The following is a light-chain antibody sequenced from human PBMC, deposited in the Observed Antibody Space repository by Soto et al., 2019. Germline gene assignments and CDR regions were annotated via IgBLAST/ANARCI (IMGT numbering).Light chain of an antibody. Sequence: QSALTQPASVSGSPGQSITISCTGTSSDVGAYKYVSWYQQHPGKVPKLMIYEDTNRPSGVSSRFSGSKSGNTAFLTISGLQAEDDAHYYCSSYTSSSIWVFGGGSKVTVL. V-gene: IGLV2-14*01. CDR1: SSDVGAYKY. CDR2: EDT. CDR3: SSYTSSSIWV. J-gene: IGLJ3*02.